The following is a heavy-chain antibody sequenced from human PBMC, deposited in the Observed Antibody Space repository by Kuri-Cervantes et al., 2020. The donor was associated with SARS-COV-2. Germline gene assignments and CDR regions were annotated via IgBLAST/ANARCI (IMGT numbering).Heavy chain of an antibody. D-gene: IGHD3-10*01. CDR2: VQYNGNT. V-gene: IGHV4-39*01. CDR3: TRRLMGSYSDY. J-gene: IGHJ4*02. CDR1: GGSIGDRNSY. Sequence: SETLSLTCTVSGGSIGDRNSYWSWIRQPPGKGLEWVGNVQYNGNTNYNPSLQSRLTMSVDTSKNQFSLRLNSMTASDTAVYYCTRRLMGSYSDYWSQGTLVTVSS.